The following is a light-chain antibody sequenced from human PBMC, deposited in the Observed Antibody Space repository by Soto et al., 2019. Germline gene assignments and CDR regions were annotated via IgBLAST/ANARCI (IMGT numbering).Light chain of an antibody. CDR3: QQTKSYPST. V-gene: IGKV1-13*02. CDR2: GAS. CDR1: QDISSS. Sequence: AIQLTQSPSSLSASVGDRVTITCRASQDISSSLAWYQQKAGKAPKLLIYGASILQSGVPSRFSGSGFGTDFTLTISSLRAEDFAIYCCQQTKSYPSTFGGGTRVEI. J-gene: IGKJ4*01.